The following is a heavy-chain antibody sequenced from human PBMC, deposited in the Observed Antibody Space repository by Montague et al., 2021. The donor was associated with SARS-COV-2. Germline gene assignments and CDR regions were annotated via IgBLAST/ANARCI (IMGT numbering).Heavy chain of an antibody. CDR1: GAPLTAGTYH. CDR3: ASLTFMELWLSGYYFDS. J-gene: IGHJ4*02. CDR2: ISHSGSA. V-gene: IGHV4-39*02. Sequence: SETLSLTCTVSGAPLTAGTYHWAWIRQPPGQGLEWIGNISHSGSASYNPSLKSRVTMSVDTSKKHFSLRLSSVTAADMAVYYCASLTFMELWLSGYYFDSWGQGTLVTVSS. D-gene: IGHD5-18*01.